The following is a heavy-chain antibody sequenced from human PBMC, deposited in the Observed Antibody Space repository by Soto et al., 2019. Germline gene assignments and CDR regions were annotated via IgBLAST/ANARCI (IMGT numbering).Heavy chain of an antibody. J-gene: IGHJ5*02. V-gene: IGHV4-31*03. Sequence: QVQLQESGPGLVKPSQTLSLTCTVSGGSISSGGYYWSWIRQHPGKGLEWIGYIFYSGTTYYNPALKSRANISVDTSKNQFSLELNPVTAADTAVDYWARSLDPWGQGTLVTVSS. CDR2: IFYSGTT. CDR3: ARSLDP. CDR1: GGSISSGGYY.